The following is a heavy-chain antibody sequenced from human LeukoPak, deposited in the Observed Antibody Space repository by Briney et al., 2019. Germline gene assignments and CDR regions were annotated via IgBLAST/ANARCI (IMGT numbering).Heavy chain of an antibody. V-gene: IGHV1-24*01. Sequence: ASVKVSCKVSGYTLTALSIQWVRQVPGKGLEWMGGFDPEDGEPIYAQRFQGRVTMTEATSTDKAYMDLSSLRSDDTAVYYCATNVDYSDDYWGQGTLVTVSS. J-gene: IGHJ4*02. CDR2: FDPEDGEP. CDR3: ATNVDYSDDY. CDR1: GYTLTALS. D-gene: IGHD4-11*01.